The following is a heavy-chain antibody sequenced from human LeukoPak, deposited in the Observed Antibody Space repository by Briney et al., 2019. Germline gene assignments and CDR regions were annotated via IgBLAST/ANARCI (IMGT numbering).Heavy chain of an antibody. CDR2: IYYTGST. Sequence: SETLSLTCTVSGYFSTSYYWGWIRQPPGKGLEWIGYIYYTGSTNYNPSLKSRVTMSVDTSKNQFSLNLKSVTPEDTAVYYCARNLIPEQLVLNFWGQGTLVTVSS. CDR1: GYFSTSYY. J-gene: IGHJ4*02. V-gene: IGHV4-59*01. CDR3: ARNLIPEQLVLNF. D-gene: IGHD6-13*01.